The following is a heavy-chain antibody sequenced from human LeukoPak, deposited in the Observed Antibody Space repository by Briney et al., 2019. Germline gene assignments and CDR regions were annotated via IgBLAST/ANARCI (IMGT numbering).Heavy chain of an antibody. CDR3: ARANFLYCSSTTCLFDY. Sequence: ASVKVSCKASGYTFTDYYMHWVRQAPGQGFEWMGWINPNDGDANYAQKFQGRVTMTRDTSISTAHMEVSRLRSDDTAVYYCARANFLYCSSTTCLFDYWGQGTLVTVSS. D-gene: IGHD2-2*01. CDR2: INPNDGDA. J-gene: IGHJ4*02. V-gene: IGHV1-2*02. CDR1: GYTFTDYY.